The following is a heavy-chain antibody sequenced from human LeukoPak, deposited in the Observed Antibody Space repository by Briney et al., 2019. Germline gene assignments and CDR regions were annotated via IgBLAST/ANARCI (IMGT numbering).Heavy chain of an antibody. V-gene: IGHV3-64D*09. D-gene: IGHD3-10*01. CDR1: GFTFSSYA. Sequence: GGSLRLSCSASGFTFSSYAMHWVRQAPGKGLEYVSAISSNGGSTYYADSVKGRFTISRDNSKNTLYLQMSSLRAEDTAVYYCARDYYGSGSYQFDYWGQGTLVTVSS. CDR3: ARDYYGSGSYQFDY. CDR2: ISSNGGST. J-gene: IGHJ4*02.